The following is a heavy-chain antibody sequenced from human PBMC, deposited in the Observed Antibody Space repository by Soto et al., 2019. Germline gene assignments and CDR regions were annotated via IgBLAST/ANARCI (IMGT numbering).Heavy chain of an antibody. V-gene: IGHV1-3*01. D-gene: IGHD4-17*01. J-gene: IGHJ5*02. CDR1: GYTFTSYA. Sequence: GASVKVSCKASGYTFTSYAMHWVRQAPGQRLEWMGWINAGNGNTKYSQKFQGRVTITRDTSASTAYMELSSLRSEDTAVYYCARTPADLRYGYNWFDPWGQGTLVNVS. CDR3: ARTPADLRYGYNWFDP. CDR2: INAGNGNT.